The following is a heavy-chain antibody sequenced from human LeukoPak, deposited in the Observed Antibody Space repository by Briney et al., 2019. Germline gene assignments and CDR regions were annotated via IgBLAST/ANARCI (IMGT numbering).Heavy chain of an antibody. CDR3: ARGSGSGSYSD. J-gene: IGHJ4*02. V-gene: IGHV4-30-4*01. D-gene: IGHD1-26*01. Sequence: SQTLSLTFTVSGGSISSGDYYWSWIRPPPGKGLEWIGYIYYSGSTYYNPSLKSRVTISVDTSKNQFSLKLSSVTAADTAVYYCARGSGSGSYSDWGQGTLVTVSS. CDR2: IYYSGST. CDR1: GGSISSGDYY.